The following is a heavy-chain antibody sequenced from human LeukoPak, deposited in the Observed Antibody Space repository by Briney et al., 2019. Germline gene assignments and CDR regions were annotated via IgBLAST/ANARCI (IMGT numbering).Heavy chain of an antibody. J-gene: IGHJ3*02. CDR3: ASLLYDAFDI. Sequence: GRSLRLSCAASGFTFDDYAMHWVRQAPGKGLEWVSGISWNSGSIGYADSVKGRFTISRDNAKNSLYLQMNSLRAEDTALYYCASLLYDAFDIWGQGTMVTVSS. CDR1: GFTFDDYA. D-gene: IGHD2-21*02. CDR2: ISWNSGSI. V-gene: IGHV3-9*01.